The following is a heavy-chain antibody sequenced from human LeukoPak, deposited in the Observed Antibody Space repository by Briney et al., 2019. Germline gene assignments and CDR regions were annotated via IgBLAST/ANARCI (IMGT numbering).Heavy chain of an antibody. D-gene: IGHD3-22*01. J-gene: IGHJ4*02. Sequence: ASVTVSCKASGYTFTMYDISWVRQAPGQGLEWMGWISAYNGNTHYAQKLQGRVTMTTDTSTRTAYMELRSLRSDDTAVYYCARVSPAGMIVVADESFFDYWGQGTLVTVSS. CDR1: GYTFTMYD. V-gene: IGHV1-18*01. CDR3: ARVSPAGMIVVADESFFDY. CDR2: ISAYNGNT.